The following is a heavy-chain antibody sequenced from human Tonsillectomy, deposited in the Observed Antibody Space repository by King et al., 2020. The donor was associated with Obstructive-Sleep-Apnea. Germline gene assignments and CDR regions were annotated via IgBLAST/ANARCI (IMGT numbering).Heavy chain of an antibody. CDR2: FYHSGCT. Sequence: VQLQESGPGLVKPSGTLSLTCAVSCGSISSSNWWSWVRQPPGKGLVGIGEFYHSGCTNYNPSLQSRVTISVDKSKNQFSLKLSSVTAADTAVYYCARVRYGDTLFDYWGQGTLVTVSS. CDR1: CGSISSSNW. D-gene: IGHD4-17*01. V-gene: IGHV4-4*02. CDR3: ARVRYGDTLFDY. J-gene: IGHJ4*02.